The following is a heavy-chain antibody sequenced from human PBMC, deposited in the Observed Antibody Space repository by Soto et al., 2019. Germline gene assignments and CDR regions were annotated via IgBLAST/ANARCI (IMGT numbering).Heavy chain of an antibody. Sequence: NPGGSLRLSCAASGFTFSSYSMNWVRQAPGKGLEWVSYISSSSYIYYADSVKGRFTISRDNAENSVYLQMNSLRAEDTAVYYCARIIVVGDKEYNWFDPWGQGTLVTVSS. CDR3: ARIIVVGDKEYNWFDP. CDR2: ISSSSYI. D-gene: IGHD2-2*01. V-gene: IGHV3-21*01. CDR1: GFTFSSYS. J-gene: IGHJ5*02.